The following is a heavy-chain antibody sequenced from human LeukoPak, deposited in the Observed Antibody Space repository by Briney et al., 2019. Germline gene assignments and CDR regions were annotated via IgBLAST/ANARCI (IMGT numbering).Heavy chain of an antibody. CDR2: VNPKSGAT. J-gene: IGHJ4*01. D-gene: IGHD3-9*01. V-gene: IGHV1-2*02. Sequence: ASAKVSCKTSGCTFTDYYIHWVRQAPGQGLEWMGWVNPKSGATYYAQNFRGRVIITRDASMSTAYMELSRLKTDDTAMYYCARLTDFWGPGTLVTVSS. CDR3: ARLTDF. CDR1: GCTFTDYY.